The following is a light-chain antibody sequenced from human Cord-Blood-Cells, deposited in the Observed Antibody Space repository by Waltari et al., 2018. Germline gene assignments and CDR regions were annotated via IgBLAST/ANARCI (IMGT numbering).Light chain of an antibody. CDR1: SSNLGSNY. CDR2: EGS. CDR3: CSYAGSSTLV. V-gene: IGLV2-23*01. Sequence: QSVLTQPPSASGTPGPRVTISCSGSSSNLGSNYVYWYPQLPGTAPKLMIYEGSKRPSGVSNRFSGSKSGNTASLTISGLQAEDEADYYCCSYAGSSTLVFGGGTKLTVL. J-gene: IGLJ3*02.